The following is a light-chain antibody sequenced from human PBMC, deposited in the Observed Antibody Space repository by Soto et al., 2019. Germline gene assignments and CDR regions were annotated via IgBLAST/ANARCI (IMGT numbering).Light chain of an antibody. Sequence: EIVVTQSPVTLSVSPGERATLSCRASQSVRNKLAWYQHKPGQAPRLLIYDTSTMATAIPARFSGSGSGTEFSLTISRLQSDDFAVYYCQQYNSWSSITFGQGTRLEIK. CDR2: DTS. CDR1: QSVRNK. CDR3: QQYNSWSSIT. J-gene: IGKJ5*01. V-gene: IGKV3-15*01.